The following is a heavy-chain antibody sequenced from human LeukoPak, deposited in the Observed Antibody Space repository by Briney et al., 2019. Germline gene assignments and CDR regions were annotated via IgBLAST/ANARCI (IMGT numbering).Heavy chain of an antibody. CDR2: IYSGGGT. J-gene: IGHJ4*02. CDR3: ATGEY. V-gene: IGHV3-66*01. Sequence: PGGSLRLSCVASGFTVSSNSMTWVRQAPGKGLEWVSIIYSGGGTNSASSVKGRFTVSGYNSKNTLYLQMSSLRVEDTAVYYCATGEYWGQGTLVTVSS. CDR1: GFTVSSNS.